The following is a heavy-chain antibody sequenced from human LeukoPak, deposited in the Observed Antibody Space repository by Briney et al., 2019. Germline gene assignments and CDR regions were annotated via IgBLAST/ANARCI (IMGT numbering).Heavy chain of an antibody. V-gene: IGHV4-39*07. CDR3: VRDLGTMIVVVDAFDI. CDR1: GGSISSSSYY. J-gene: IGHJ3*02. D-gene: IGHD3-22*01. CDR2: IYYSGST. Sequence: SETLSLTCTVSGGSISSSSYYWGWIRQPPGKGLEWIGSIYYSGSTYYNPSLKSRVTISVDTSKNQFSLKLSSVTAADTAVYYCVRDLGTMIVVVDAFDIWGQGTMVTVSS.